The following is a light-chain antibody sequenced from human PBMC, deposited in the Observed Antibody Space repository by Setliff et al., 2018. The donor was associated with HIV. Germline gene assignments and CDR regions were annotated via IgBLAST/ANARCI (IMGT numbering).Light chain of an antibody. J-gene: IGLJ1*01. CDR1: SSDVVAYNL. CDR2: EVS. Sequence: QSALTQPASVSGSPGQSITISCTGPSSDVVAYNLVSWYQHHPGKAPKVIIYEVSERPSGVSSRFFGSQSGDTSSLTILGLRAEDEADYYCCSYITSNYSYVFGTGTKVTV. CDR3: CSYITSNYSYV. V-gene: IGLV2-23*02.